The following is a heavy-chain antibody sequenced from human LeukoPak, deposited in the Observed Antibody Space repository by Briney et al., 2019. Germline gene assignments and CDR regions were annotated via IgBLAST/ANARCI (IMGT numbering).Heavy chain of an antibody. CDR3: AGVGPHRGLLNY. V-gene: IGHV4-4*02. CDR2: IYDSGTT. CDR1: GSSFSSSNW. D-gene: IGHD3-16*01. Sequence: SETLSLTCAVSGSSFSSSNWWSWVRQPPGKGLEWIGEIYDSGTTNYNPSLKSRATILVDNSKNQFSLKLSSVTAADTAVYYCAGVGPHRGLLNYWGQGTLVTVSS. J-gene: IGHJ4*02.